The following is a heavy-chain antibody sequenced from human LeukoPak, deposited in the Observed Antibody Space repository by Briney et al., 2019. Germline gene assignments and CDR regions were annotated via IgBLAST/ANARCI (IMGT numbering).Heavy chain of an antibody. D-gene: IGHD5-18*01. CDR3: ARDSFGRGYSYGYSNGVDY. CDR2: INPNSGGT. CDR1: GYTFTGYY. V-gene: IGHV1-2*06. J-gene: IGHJ4*02. Sequence: ASVKVSCKASGYTFTGYYMRWVRQAPGQGLEWMGRINPNSGGTNYAQKFQGRVTMTRDTSISTAYMELSRLRSDDTAVYYCARDSFGRGYSYGYSNGVDYWGQGTLVTVSS.